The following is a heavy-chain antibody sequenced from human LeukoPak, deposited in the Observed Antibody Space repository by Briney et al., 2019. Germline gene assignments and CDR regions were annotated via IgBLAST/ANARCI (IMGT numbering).Heavy chain of an antibody. J-gene: IGHJ4*02. Sequence: PGGSLRLSCATSGFTFDDYAMHWVRQAPGKGLEWVSGISWNSGSLGYADSVKGRFTISRDNAKNSLYLQMNSLRAEDTALYYCAKGCGATCYSDFDHWGQGTLVTVSS. D-gene: IGHD2-15*01. V-gene: IGHV3-9*01. CDR3: AKGCGATCYSDFDH. CDR2: ISWNSGSL. CDR1: GFTFDDYA.